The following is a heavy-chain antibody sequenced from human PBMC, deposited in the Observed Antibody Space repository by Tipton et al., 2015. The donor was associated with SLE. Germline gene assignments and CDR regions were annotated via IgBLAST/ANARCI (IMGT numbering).Heavy chain of an antibody. CDR1: GYTFTHYG. Sequence: QLVQSGAEVKKPGASVKVSCKASGYTFTHYGISWVRQAPGQGLEWMGWISTNNGNTNYAQKFQGRVTMTTDTSTSTAYMELRSLRSDDTAVYYCARGPVLRFLEWLSNPSDYWGQGTLVTVSS. CDR3: ARGPVLRFLEWLSNPSDY. J-gene: IGHJ4*02. CDR2: ISTNNGNT. V-gene: IGHV1-18*01. D-gene: IGHD3-3*01.